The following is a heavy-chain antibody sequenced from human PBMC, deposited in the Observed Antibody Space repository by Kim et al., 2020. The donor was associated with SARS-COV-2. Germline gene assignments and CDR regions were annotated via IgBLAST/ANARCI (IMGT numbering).Heavy chain of an antibody. J-gene: IGHJ5*02. CDR2: ST. D-gene: IGHD3-22*01. V-gene: IGHV1-46*01. Sequence: STSDAQKFQGRVTMTRDTSTSPVYMELSSLRSEDTAVYYCARDMNSSGYLWGQGTLVTVSS. CDR3: ARDMNSSGYL.